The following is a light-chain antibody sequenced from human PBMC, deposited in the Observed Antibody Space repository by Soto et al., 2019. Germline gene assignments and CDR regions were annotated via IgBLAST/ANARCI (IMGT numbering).Light chain of an antibody. V-gene: IGLV2-11*01. CDR2: DVS. CDR3: CSYAGSIYV. Sequence: QSVLTQPRSVSGSPGQSGTVSCTGTSSDVGGYNHVSWYQQHPGKAPKLMIYDVSKRPSGVPDRFSGSKSGNTASLTISGLQAEDEADYYCCSYAGSIYVFGTGTTATVL. J-gene: IGLJ1*01. CDR1: SSDVGGYNH.